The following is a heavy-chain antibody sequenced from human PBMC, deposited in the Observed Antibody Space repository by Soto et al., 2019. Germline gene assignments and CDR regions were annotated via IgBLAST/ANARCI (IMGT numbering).Heavy chain of an antibody. Sequence: SETLSLTCTVSGGSVSSGSYYWSWIRQPPGKGLEWIGYIYYSGSTNYNPSLKSRVTISVDTSKNQFSLKLSSVTAADTAVYYCARTYYDFWRAGRDNWFEPWGQGTLVTVSS. CDR3: ARTYYDFWRAGRDNWFEP. V-gene: IGHV4-61*01. CDR1: GGSVSSGSYY. D-gene: IGHD3-3*01. CDR2: IYYSGST. J-gene: IGHJ5*02.